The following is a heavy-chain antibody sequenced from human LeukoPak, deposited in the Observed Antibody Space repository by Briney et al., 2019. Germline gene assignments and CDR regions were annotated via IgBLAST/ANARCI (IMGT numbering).Heavy chain of an antibody. V-gene: IGHV4-61*02. Sequence: PSQTLSLTCTVSGGSISSGSYYWSWIRQPAGKGLEWIGRIYTSGSTNYNPSLKSRVTISVDTSKNHFSLKLSSVTAADAAVYYCARSGSGRLENWFDPWGQGTLVTVSS. J-gene: IGHJ5*02. CDR3: ARSGSGRLENWFDP. D-gene: IGHD3-10*01. CDR2: IYTSGST. CDR1: GGSISSGSYY.